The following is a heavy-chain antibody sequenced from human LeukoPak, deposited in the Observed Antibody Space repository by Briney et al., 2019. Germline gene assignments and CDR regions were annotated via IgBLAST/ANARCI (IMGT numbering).Heavy chain of an antibody. CDR1: GGTFSSYA. CDR2: IIPIFGTA. Sequence: SVEVSCKASGGTFSSYAISWVRQAPGQGLEWMGRIIPIFGTANYAQKFQGRVTITTDESTSTAYMELSSLRSEDTAVYYCARDIIDLPVTMVRGELIGFDYWGQGTLVTVSS. V-gene: IGHV1-69*05. CDR3: ARDIIDLPVTMVRGELIGFDY. D-gene: IGHD3-10*01. J-gene: IGHJ4*02.